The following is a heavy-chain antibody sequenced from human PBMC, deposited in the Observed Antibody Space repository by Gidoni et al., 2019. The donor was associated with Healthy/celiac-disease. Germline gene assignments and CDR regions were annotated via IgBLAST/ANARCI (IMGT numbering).Heavy chain of an antibody. V-gene: IGHV3-23*01. Sequence: EVQLLESGGGLVQPGGSLSLPWAASGLTFRSYAMSCVRQAPGKGLGWVSAISGRGGSTYYADSVEGRFTISRDNSKNTLYLQMNSLRAEDAAVYYWAKSSAALWFGDLLHDYWGQGTLVTVSS. CDR1: GLTFRSYA. CDR3: AKSSAALWFGDLLHDY. J-gene: IGHJ4*02. CDR2: ISGRGGST. D-gene: IGHD3-10*01.